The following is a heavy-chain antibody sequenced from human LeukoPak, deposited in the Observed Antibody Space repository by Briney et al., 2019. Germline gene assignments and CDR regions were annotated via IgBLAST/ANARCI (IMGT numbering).Heavy chain of an antibody. CDR2: INPDRGGT. Sequence: GASVRVSCRASGYTLTGYFVRWVRQAPGQGLEWMGWINPDRGGTNYAQKFQGRVTMTRDTSISTAYMELSRLRSDDTAVYFCARDLQQLVGVVDYWGQGTLVTVSS. CDR3: ARDLQQLVGVVDY. CDR1: GYTLTGYF. D-gene: IGHD6-13*01. J-gene: IGHJ4*02. V-gene: IGHV1-2*02.